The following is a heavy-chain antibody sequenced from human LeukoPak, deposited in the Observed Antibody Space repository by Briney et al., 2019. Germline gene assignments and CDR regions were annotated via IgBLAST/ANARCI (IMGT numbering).Heavy chain of an antibody. D-gene: IGHD2-2*01. J-gene: IGHJ3*02. CDR2: IIPILGIA. Sequence: SVKVSCKASGGTFSSYTISWVRQAPGQGLEWMGRIIPILGIANYAQKFQGRVTITADKSTSTAYMELSSLRSEDTAVYYCASPRALYCSSSSCQTANGAFDIWGQGTMVTVSS. V-gene: IGHV1-69*02. CDR3: ASPRALYCSSSSCQTANGAFDI. CDR1: GGTFSSYT.